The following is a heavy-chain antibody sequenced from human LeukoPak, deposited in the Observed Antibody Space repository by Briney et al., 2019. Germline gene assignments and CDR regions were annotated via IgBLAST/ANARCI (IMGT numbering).Heavy chain of an antibody. D-gene: IGHD5-18*01. CDR1: GFTFDDYA. J-gene: IGHJ4*02. CDR2: ISWNSGTI. CDR3: AKERIVGGYRYGPFDH. Sequence: GGSLRLSCAASGFTFDDYAIHWVRQVPGKGLEWVSGISWNSGTIGYAVSVKGRFTISRDNAKNSLYLQMNSLRAEDTALYFCAKERIVGGYRYGPFDHWGQGTLVTVSS. V-gene: IGHV3-9*01.